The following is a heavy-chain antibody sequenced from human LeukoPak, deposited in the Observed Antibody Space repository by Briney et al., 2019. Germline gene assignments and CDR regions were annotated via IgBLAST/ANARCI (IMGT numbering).Heavy chain of an antibody. J-gene: IGHJ4*02. CDR1: GFTFSSYG. D-gene: IGHD6-13*01. V-gene: IGHV3-33*01. CDR2: IWYDGSNK. Sequence: SGGSLRLSCAASGFTFSSYGMNWVRQAPGKGLEWVAVIWYDGSNKYYGDSVKGRFTISRDNSKNTVSLQMNSLRVGDTAVYYCARLGSSWSFDYWGQGTLVTVSS. CDR3: ARLGSSWSFDY.